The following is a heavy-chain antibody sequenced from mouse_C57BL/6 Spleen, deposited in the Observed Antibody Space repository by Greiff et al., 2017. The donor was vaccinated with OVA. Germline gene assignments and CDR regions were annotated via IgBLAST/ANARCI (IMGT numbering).Heavy chain of an antibody. V-gene: IGHV1-54*01. CDR2: INPGSGGT. CDR3: ARRGMGNSFDY. CDR1: GYAFTNYL. J-gene: IGHJ2*01. D-gene: IGHD2-3*01. Sequence: QVQLQHSGAELVRPGTSVKVSCKASGYAFTNYLIEWVKQRPGQGLEWIGVINPGSGGTNYNEKFKGKATLTADKSSSTAYMQLSSLTSEDSAVYFCARRGMGNSFDYWGQGTTLTVSS.